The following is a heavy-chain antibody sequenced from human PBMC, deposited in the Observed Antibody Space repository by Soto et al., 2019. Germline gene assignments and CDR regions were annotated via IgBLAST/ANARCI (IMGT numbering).Heavy chain of an antibody. Sequence: GGALRLSCAASGFTYSKYTMHWVRQAPGKGLEWVAAISHDGSNKYYGDSVKGRFTISRDNSKNTLSVQMSNLKSEDTAVYYCARDRLRLGELTLLGYFDYWGQGTLVTVSS. D-gene: IGHD3-16*01. V-gene: IGHV3-30-3*01. CDR3: ARDRLRLGELTLLGYFDY. CDR1: GFTYSKYT. J-gene: IGHJ4*02. CDR2: ISHDGSNK.